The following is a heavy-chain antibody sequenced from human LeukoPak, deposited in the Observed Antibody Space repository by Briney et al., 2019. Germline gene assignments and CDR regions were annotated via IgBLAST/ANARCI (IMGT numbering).Heavy chain of an antibody. D-gene: IGHD6-13*01. CDR2: ISGSGGST. CDR3: AKSAWKQQLAPHWFDP. V-gene: IGHV3-23*01. J-gene: IGHJ5*02. CDR1: GFTFSSYA. Sequence: GGSLRLSCAASGFTFSSYAMSWVRQAPGKGLEWVSAISGSGGSTYYADSVKGRFTISRDNSKNTLYLQMNSLRAEDTAVYYCAKSAWKQQLAPHWFDPWGQGTLVTVSS.